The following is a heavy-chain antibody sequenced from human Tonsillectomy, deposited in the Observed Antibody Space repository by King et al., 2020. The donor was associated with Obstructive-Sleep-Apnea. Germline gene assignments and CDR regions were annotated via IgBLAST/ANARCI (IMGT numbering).Heavy chain of an antibody. J-gene: IGHJ3*02. CDR1: GGTFSSYA. Sequence: VQLVQSGAEVKKPGSSVKVSCKASGGTFSSYAISWVRQAPGQGLEWMGGIIPILGIANYPQKFQGRVTITADKSTSTAYMELSSLGSADTAVYYCARSEGIADAFDIWGQGTMVTVSS. CDR2: IIPILGIA. CDR3: ARSEGIADAFDI. V-gene: IGHV1-69*10. D-gene: IGHD6-13*01.